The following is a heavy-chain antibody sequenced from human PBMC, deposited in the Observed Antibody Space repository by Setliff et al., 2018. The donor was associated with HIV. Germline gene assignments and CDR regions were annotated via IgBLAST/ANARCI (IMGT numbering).Heavy chain of an antibody. V-gene: IGHV1-69*13. CDR3: ARGPLYGYDRGYFDY. D-gene: IGHD5-12*01. CDR1: GGIFNTYG. CDR2: IIPIARAP. Sequence: SVKVSCKASGGIFNTYGMNWVRQAPGQGLEWMGGIIPIARAPNYAQKFQDRVTITADESTTTVYMEVRSLKSEDAALYYCARGPLYGYDRGYFDYWGQGTRVT. J-gene: IGHJ4*02.